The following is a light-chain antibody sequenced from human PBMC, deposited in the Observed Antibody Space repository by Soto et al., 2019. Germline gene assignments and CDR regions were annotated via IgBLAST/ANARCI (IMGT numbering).Light chain of an antibody. Sequence: DIQMTQSPSSLSASVGDRVTITCRASQSISSYLNWYQQKPGKAPKLLIYAASSLQSGVPSRFSGSGSGTDFTLTISSLQPDDFATYYCQQSYSTPRTFGQGNKVEIK. V-gene: IGKV1-39*01. CDR3: QQSYSTPRT. CDR1: QSISSY. CDR2: AAS. J-gene: IGKJ1*01.